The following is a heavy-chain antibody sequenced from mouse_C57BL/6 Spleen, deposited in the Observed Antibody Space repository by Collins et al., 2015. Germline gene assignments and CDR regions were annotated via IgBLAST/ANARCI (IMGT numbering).Heavy chain of an antibody. CDR3: ARLYYGNPSFAY. CDR2: INTYSGVP. J-gene: IGHJ3*01. Sequence: QIQLVQSGPELKKPGETVKISCKASGYTFTTYGMSWVKQAPGKGLKWMGWINTYSGVPTYADDFKGRFAFSLETSASTAYLQINNFKNEDTATYFCARLYYGNPSFAYWGQGTLVTVSA. CDR1: GYTFTTYG. D-gene: IGHD2-1*01. V-gene: IGHV9-3*01.